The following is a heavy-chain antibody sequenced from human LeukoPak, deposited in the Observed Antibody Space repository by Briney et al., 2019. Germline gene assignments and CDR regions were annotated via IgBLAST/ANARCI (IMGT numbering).Heavy chain of an antibody. CDR3: ARDSSGYYYGY. CDR2: ISAYNGYT. D-gene: IGHD3-22*01. CDR1: GYTFTTYG. J-gene: IGHJ4*02. V-gene: IGHV1-18*01. Sequence: ASVKVSCKASGYTFTTYGIIWVRQAPGQGLEWMGWISAYNGYTNYAQNFQGRVTMTTDTSTSTAYMELRSLRSDDTAVCYCARDSSGYYYGYWGQGTLVTVSS.